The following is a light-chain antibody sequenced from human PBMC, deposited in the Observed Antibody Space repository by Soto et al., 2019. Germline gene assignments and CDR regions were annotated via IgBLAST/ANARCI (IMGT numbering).Light chain of an antibody. V-gene: IGLV1-51*02. J-gene: IGLJ3*02. Sequence: QSVLTQPPSVFAAPGQKVTISCSGSTSNIRNNYVSWYQQLPGTAPKLLIYENDKRPSGIPDRFSGSKSGASATLGITGLQTGDEADYYCGTWDTSLSSGVFGGGTKLTVL. CDR3: GTWDTSLSSGV. CDR2: END. CDR1: TSNIRNNY.